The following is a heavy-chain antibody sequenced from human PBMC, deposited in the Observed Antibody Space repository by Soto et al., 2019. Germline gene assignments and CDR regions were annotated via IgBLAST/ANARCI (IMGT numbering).Heavy chain of an antibody. V-gene: IGHV1-18*01. CDR2: ISTYNGDT. CDR1: GYTFTRSG. D-gene: IGHD3-3*01. CDR3: ARGRNHRIFGVYYYYGMDV. J-gene: IGHJ6*02. Sequence: ASVKVSCKASGYTFTRSGISWVRQAPGQGLEWMGWISTYNGDTNYAQTFQGRVTMTTDTSTSTVHMELSRLRSDDTAVYYCARGRNHRIFGVYYYYGMDVWGQGTTVTVSS.